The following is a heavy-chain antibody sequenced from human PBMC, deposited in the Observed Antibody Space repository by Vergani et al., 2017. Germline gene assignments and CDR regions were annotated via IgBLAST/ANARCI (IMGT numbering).Heavy chain of an antibody. Sequence: EVQVLESGGDLVQPGGSLRLSCVTSGFIFNNYAMTWVRQAPGKGLEWVSGISASGGFSYNTDSVKGRFSISRDNSKNTLYLQMNSLRVEDTAIYYCAKARDPNCKGGNCYSYYYGLDLWGQGTTVTVSS. CDR3: AKARDPNCKGGNCYSYYYGLDL. J-gene: IGHJ6*02. CDR1: GFIFNNYA. V-gene: IGHV3-23*01. CDR2: ISASGGFS. D-gene: IGHD2-15*01.